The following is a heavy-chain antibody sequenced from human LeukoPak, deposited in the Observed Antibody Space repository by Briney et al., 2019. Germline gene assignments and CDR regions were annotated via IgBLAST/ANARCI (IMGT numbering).Heavy chain of an antibody. CDR2: IASGFQT. D-gene: IGHD5-18*01. CDR3: VREARGYHYTYFDY. V-gene: IGHV3-13*01. J-gene: IGHJ4*02. Sequence: GGSLRLSCTASGFTLGSHDMHWVRQTTGEGLEWVAAIASGFQTFYAGSVKGRFTVSREDAKNSLYLQMNSLRAGDTAVNYCVREARGYHYTYFDYWGQGTLVTVSS. CDR1: GFTLGSHD.